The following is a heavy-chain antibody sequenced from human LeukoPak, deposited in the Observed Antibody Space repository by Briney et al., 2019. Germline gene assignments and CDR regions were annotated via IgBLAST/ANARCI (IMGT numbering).Heavy chain of an antibody. CDR1: GFTFSSYS. D-gene: IGHD1-1*01. Sequence: GGSLRLSCAASGFTFSSYSMNWLRQAPGKGLEWVSSISSSSSYIYYADSVKGRFTISRDNAKNSLYLQMNSLRPEDTAVYYCARSGHRETPTGYWGQGTLVTVSS. CDR3: ARSGHRETPTGY. V-gene: IGHV3-21*01. CDR2: ISSSSSYI. J-gene: IGHJ4*02.